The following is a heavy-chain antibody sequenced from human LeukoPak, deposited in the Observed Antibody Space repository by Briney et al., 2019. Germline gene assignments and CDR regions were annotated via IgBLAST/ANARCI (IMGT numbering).Heavy chain of an antibody. J-gene: IGHJ4*02. CDR2: ISDSGDTI. V-gene: IGHV3-11*04. Sequence: GGSLRLSCTASALMSGDCSMSWIRQAPGKGLEWLSYISDSGDTIYYADSVKGRFTISKDNAKNSLYLQMNSLRAEDTAVYYCARAGGSTVSHSDYWGQGTLVTVSS. CDR3: ARAGGSTVSHSDY. CDR1: ALMSGDCS. D-gene: IGHD4-17*01.